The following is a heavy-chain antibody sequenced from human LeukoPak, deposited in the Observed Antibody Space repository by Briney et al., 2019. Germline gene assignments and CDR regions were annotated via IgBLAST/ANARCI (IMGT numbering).Heavy chain of an antibody. D-gene: IGHD3-16*01. V-gene: IGHV4-34*01. CDR1: GGSFSGYY. Sequence: PSETLSLTCAVYGGSFSGYYWSWVRQPPGKGPEWIGEINDSGSTNYNPSLKSRVTMSVDTSKNQFSLKLSSVTAADTAVYYCARGVYAYYYFDYWGQGTLVTVSS. CDR3: ARGVYAYYYFDY. J-gene: IGHJ4*02. CDR2: INDSGST.